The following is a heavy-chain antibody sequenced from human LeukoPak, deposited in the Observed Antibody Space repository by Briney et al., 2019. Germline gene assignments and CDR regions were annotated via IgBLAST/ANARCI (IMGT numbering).Heavy chain of an antibody. V-gene: IGHV3-30*18. Sequence: GGSLRLSCAASGFTFSSHAMHWVRQAPGKGLEWVAVISTDGRDKHHAESVKGRFTISRDNSKNTLYLQMNSLRPEDTAVYYCAKDKARAADYYFDYWGHGTLVTVSS. CDR1: GFTFSSHA. CDR2: ISTDGRDK. D-gene: IGHD6-13*01. CDR3: AKDKARAADYYFDY. J-gene: IGHJ4*01.